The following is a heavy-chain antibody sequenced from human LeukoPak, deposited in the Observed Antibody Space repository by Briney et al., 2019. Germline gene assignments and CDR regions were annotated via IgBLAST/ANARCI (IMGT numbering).Heavy chain of an antibody. CDR2: INPNSGGT. Sequence: ASGKVSCKASGYTFTGYYMHWVRQAPGQGLEWMGWINPNSGGTNYAQKFQGRVTMTRDTSISTAYMELSRLRSDDTAVYYCARVSAYSSGWYVDFQHWGQGTLVTVSS. CDR3: ARVSAYSSGWYVDFQH. D-gene: IGHD6-19*01. J-gene: IGHJ1*01. V-gene: IGHV1-2*02. CDR1: GYTFTGYY.